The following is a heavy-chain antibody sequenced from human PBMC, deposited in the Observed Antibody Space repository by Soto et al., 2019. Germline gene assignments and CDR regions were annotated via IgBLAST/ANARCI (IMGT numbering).Heavy chain of an antibody. V-gene: IGHV4-61*01. Sequence: SETLSLTCTVSGGSVSSGSYYWSWIRQPPGKGLEWIGYIYYSGSTNYNPSLKSRVTISVDTSKNQFSLKLNSVTAADTAVYYCARDISSGYYFFDYWGQGTLVTV. CDR2: IYYSGST. CDR1: GGSVSSGSYY. D-gene: IGHD3-22*01. J-gene: IGHJ4*01. CDR3: ARDISSGYYFFDY.